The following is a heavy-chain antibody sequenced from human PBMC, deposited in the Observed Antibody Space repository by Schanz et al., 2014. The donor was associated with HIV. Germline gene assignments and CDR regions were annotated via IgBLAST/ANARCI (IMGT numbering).Heavy chain of an antibody. Sequence: QVQLVESGGGVVQPGRSLRLSCAASGFTFSSYAMHWVRQAPGKGLEWVAVISYDGSNEYYADSVKGRFTISRDNSKNTLYLQMNSLRAEDTAVYYCAKDREYCSTITCPWGGYYYYGMDVWGQGTTVTVSS. CDR1: GFTFSSYA. CDR3: AKDREYCSTITCPWGGYYYYGMDV. D-gene: IGHD2-2*01. V-gene: IGHV3-30-3*01. CDR2: ISYDGSNE. J-gene: IGHJ6*02.